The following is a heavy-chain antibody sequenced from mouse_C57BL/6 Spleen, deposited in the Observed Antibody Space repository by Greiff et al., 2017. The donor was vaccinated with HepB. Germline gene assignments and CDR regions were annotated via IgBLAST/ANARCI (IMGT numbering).Heavy chain of an antibody. CDR2: IDPETGGT. J-gene: IGHJ1*03. V-gene: IGHV1-15*01. Sequence: QVQLRQSGAELVRPGASVTLSCKASGYTFTDYEMHWVKQTPVHGLEWIGAIDPETGGTAYNQKFKGKAILTADKSSSTAYMELRSLTSEDSAVYYCTRTTVVATDWYFDVWGTGTTVTVSS. D-gene: IGHD1-1*01. CDR1: GYTFTDYE. CDR3: TRTTVVATDWYFDV.